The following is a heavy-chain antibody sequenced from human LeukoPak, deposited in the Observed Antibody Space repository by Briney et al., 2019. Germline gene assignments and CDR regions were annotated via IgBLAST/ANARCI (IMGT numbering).Heavy chain of an antibody. CDR1: GFTFSSYW. J-gene: IGHJ4*02. V-gene: IGHV3-74*01. CDR2: INSDGSST. Sequence: GGSLRLSCAASGFTFSSYWMHWVRQAPGEGLVWVSRINSDGSSTSYADSVKGRFTISRDNAKNTLYLQMNSLRAEDTAVYYCARDHRWELLFDYWGQGTLVTVSS. CDR3: ARDHRWELLFDY. D-gene: IGHD1-26*01.